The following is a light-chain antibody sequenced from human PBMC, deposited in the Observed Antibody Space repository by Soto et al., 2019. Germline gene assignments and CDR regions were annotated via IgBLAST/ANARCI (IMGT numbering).Light chain of an antibody. V-gene: IGLV2-8*01. CDR3: SSYAGSNIVV. J-gene: IGLJ2*01. CDR2: EVS. CDR1: SSDVGGYNF. Sequence: QSALTQPPSASGSPGQSVTISCTGTSSDVGGYNFVSWYQQHPGKAPKLVIYEVSERPSGVPDRFSGSKSGNTASLTVSGLQAEDEADYYCSSYAGSNIVVFGGGTKLT.